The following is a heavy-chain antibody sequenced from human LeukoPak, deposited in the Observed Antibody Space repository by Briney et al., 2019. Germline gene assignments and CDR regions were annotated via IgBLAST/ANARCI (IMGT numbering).Heavy chain of an antibody. Sequence: PGGSLRLSCAASGITFSRTGMQWVRQAPGKGLEWVAVIWNDGSNRYYAGSVKGRFTISRDNSKNTLYLQMNSLRAEDTAVYYCATDPNQPTYGMDVWGQGTTVTVSS. CDR1: GITFSRTG. D-gene: IGHD1-14*01. V-gene: IGHV3-33*03. CDR3: ATDPNQPTYGMDV. CDR2: IWNDGSNR. J-gene: IGHJ6*02.